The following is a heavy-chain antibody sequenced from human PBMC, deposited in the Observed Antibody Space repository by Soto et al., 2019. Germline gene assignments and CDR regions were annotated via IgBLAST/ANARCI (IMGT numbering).Heavy chain of an antibody. D-gene: IGHD3-16*01. Sequence: GGSLRLSCAASGFSFRDHYMTWIRQAPGKGLELLSYISPGGDITNYVDSVKGRFTISRDNAKNSLFLHMNSLRAEDTAVYYCTRDPRITDFWGQGTLVTVSS. J-gene: IGHJ4*02. CDR2: ISPGGDIT. CDR3: TRDPRITDF. V-gene: IGHV3-11*01. CDR1: GFSFRDHY.